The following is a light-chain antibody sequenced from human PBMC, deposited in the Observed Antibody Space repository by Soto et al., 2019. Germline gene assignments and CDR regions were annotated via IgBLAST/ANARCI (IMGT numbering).Light chain of an antibody. J-gene: IGKJ1*01. Sequence: DIHVTDSASSLSASLGDRVTITGRASQSVINYLHWYQQKRGKDPNLLIYDISTLHSGVPSRFSGSGCGTDFTLTISSLQHEDFATYYCQQSYYNPTFGQGTKV. CDR3: QQSYYNPT. V-gene: IGKV1-39*01. CDR2: DIS. CDR1: QSVINY.